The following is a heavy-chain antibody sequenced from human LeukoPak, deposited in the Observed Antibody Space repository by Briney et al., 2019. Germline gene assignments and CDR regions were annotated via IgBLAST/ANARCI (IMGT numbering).Heavy chain of an antibody. V-gene: IGHV4-34*01. CDR3: AREGMYYDFWSGYYFGYFDY. CDR2: INHSGST. D-gene: IGHD3-3*01. J-gene: IGHJ4*02. CDR1: GGSFSGYY. Sequence: KPSETLSLTCAVYGGSFSGYYWSWIRQPPGKGLEWIGEINHSGSTNYNPSLKSRVTISVDTSKNQFSLKLSSVTAADTAVYYCAREGMYYDFWSGYYFGYFDYWGQGTLVTVSS.